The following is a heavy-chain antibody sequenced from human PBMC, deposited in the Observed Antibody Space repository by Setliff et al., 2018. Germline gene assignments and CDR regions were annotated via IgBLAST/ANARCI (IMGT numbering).Heavy chain of an antibody. D-gene: IGHD6-25*01. J-gene: IGHJ3*02. Sequence: GESLTISCKGSGYRFSSYWIGWVRQMPGKGLEWIGIIFPADSDTRYSPSFQGQVTMSADKSINTAYLQWSSLKASDTAMYYCARLGAPASHDAFDIWGQGTMVTVSS. CDR2: IFPADSDT. CDR3: ARLGAPASHDAFDI. V-gene: IGHV5-51*01. CDR1: GYRFSSYW.